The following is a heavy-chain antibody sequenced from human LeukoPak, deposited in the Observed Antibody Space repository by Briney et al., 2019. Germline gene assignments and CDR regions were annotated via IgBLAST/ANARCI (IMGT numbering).Heavy chain of an antibody. D-gene: IGHD3-22*01. CDR2: IKSKTDGGTT. J-gene: IGHJ3*02. CDR3: TTDRGYYDSSGYYWDDAFDI. Sequence: GGSLRLSCVASGFTFSNAWMSWVRQAPGKGLEWVGRIKSKTDGGTTDYAAPVKGRFTISRDDSKNTLYLQMNSLKTEDTAVYYCTTDRGYYDSSGYYWDDAFDIWGQGTMVTVSS. V-gene: IGHV3-15*01. CDR1: GFTFSNAW.